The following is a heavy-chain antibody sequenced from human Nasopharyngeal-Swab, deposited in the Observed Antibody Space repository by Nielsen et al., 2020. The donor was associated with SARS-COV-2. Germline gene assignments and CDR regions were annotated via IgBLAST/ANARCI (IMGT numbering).Heavy chain of an antibody. J-gene: IGHJ3*02. CDR3: ARRPGGIAAAGDAFDI. V-gene: IGHV4-4*02. D-gene: IGHD6-13*01. Sequence: VRQAPGKGLEWIGEIYHSGSTNYNPSLKSRVTILVDKSKNQFSLKLSSVTAADTAVYYCARRPGGIAAAGDAFDIWGQGTMVTVSS. CDR2: IYHSGST.